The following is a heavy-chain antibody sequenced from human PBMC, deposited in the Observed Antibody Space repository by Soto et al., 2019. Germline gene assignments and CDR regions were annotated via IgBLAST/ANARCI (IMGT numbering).Heavy chain of an antibody. CDR3: ARQKCSSTSCYALYAFDI. D-gene: IGHD2-2*01. CDR2: IYPGDSDT. V-gene: IGHV5-51*01. CDR1: GYSFTSYW. J-gene: IGHJ3*02. Sequence: ESLKISCKGSGYSFTSYWIGWVRQMPGKGLEWMGIIYPGDSDTRYSPSFQGQVTISADKSISTAYLQWSSLKASDTAMYYCARQKCSSTSCYALYAFDIWGQGTMVTVSS.